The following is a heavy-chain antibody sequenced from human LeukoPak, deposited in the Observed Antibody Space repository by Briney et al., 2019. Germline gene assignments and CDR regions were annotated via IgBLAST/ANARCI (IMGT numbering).Heavy chain of an antibody. V-gene: IGHV1-8*01. CDR1: GYTFTNYE. J-gene: IGHJ4*02. CDR3: ARDGGEKSFDS. D-gene: IGHD2-15*01. Sequence: ASVKVSCKASGYTFTNYEINWVRQAAGQGLEWMGWMNPNSGNAAYAQKFQGRVTMTRNISISTAYMELNRLRSDDTAIYYCARDGGEKSFDSWGQGALVTVSS. CDR2: MNPNSGNA.